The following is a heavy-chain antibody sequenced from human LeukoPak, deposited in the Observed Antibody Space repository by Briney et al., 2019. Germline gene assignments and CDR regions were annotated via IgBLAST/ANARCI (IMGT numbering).Heavy chain of an antibody. J-gene: IGHJ4*02. CDR1: GGSISSYY. Sequence: SETLSLTCTVSGGSISSYYWSWIRQPPGKGLEWVGYIYYSGSINYNPSLKSRVTISVDTSKNQFSLKLSSVTAADTAVYYCARHIYDSLNYFDYWGQGTLVTVSS. D-gene: IGHD3-22*01. CDR3: ARHIYDSLNYFDY. V-gene: IGHV4-59*08. CDR2: IYYSGSI.